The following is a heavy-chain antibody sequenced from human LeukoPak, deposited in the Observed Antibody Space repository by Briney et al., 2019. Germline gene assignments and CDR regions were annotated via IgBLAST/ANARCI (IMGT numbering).Heavy chain of an antibody. CDR3: ARDRGYYDSNDAFDI. D-gene: IGHD3-22*01. J-gene: IGHJ3*02. V-gene: IGHV3-48*03. CDR2: ISSSGSTI. Sequence: GGSLRLSCAASGFTFSSYEMNWVRQAPGKGLEWVSYISSSGSTIYYADSVKGRFTISRDNAKNSLYLQMNSLRAGDTAVYYCARDRGYYDSNDAFDIWGQGTMVTVSS. CDR1: GFTFSSYE.